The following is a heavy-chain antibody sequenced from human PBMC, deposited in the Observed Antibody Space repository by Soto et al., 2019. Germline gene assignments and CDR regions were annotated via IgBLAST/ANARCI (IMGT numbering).Heavy chain of an antibody. CDR2: IYSGSSS. V-gene: IGHV3-53*01. J-gene: IGHJ3*02. CDR3: AREGDAFDI. Sequence: EVQLVESGGGLIQPGGSLRLSCAASGFTVSSNYMNWVRQPPGKGLEWVSIIYSGSSSYYADSVKGRFTISRDNSNNTLYLQMISLRAEDTAVYYCAREGDAFDIWGQGTMVTVSS. CDR1: GFTVSSNY.